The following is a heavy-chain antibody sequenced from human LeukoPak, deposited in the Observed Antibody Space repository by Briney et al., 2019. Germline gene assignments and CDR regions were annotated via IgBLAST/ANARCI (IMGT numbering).Heavy chain of an antibody. CDR1: GYSFTSYW. Sequence: GESLKISCKGSGYSFTSYWISWVRQMPGKGLEWMGRIDPSDSYTNYSPSFQGHVIISADKSISTAYLQWSSLKASDTAMYYCARHDNSYANSYNFDYWGQGTLVTVSS. V-gene: IGHV5-10-1*01. CDR2: IDPSDSYT. D-gene: IGHD5-18*01. CDR3: ARHDNSYANSYNFDY. J-gene: IGHJ4*02.